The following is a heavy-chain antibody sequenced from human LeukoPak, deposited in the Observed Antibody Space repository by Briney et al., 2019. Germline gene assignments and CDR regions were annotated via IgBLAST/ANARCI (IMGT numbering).Heavy chain of an antibody. CDR1: GGTFSSYA. CDR2: IIPIFGIA. CDR3: ARGYVSGPEVG. V-gene: IGHV1-69*04. J-gene: IGHJ4*02. Sequence: ASVKVSCKASGGTFSSYAISWVRQAPGQGLEWMGRIIPIFGIANYAQKFQGRVTITADKSTSTAYMELSSLRSEDTAVYYCARGYVSGPEVGRGQGTLVTVSS. D-gene: IGHD2-15*01.